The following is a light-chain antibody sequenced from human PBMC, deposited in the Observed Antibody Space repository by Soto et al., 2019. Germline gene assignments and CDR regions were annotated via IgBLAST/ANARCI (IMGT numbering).Light chain of an antibody. CDR3: QQYDTLPPIT. CDR1: QDITNF. CDR2: DAS. J-gene: IGKJ5*01. V-gene: IGKV1-33*01. Sequence: IQMTQSPSSLSASVGDRVTITCQVSQDITNFLNWYQQKPGEAPKLLIYDASYLETGVPSRFSGSGSGTDFTFTISSLQPEDIATYYCQQYDTLPPITFGQGTRLEIK.